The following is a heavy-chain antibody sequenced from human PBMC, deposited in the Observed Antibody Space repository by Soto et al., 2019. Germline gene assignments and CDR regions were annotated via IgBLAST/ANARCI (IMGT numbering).Heavy chain of an antibody. CDR2: ISWNSGYI. Sequence: EVRLVESGGGPVQPGRSLRLSCAASGFIFDDFAMHWVRQVPGKGLEWVSGISWNSGYIGYAASVKGRFTISRDNSKRSLYLQMNSLTADDTALYYCAKARAYSTGNYFYGMNVWGQGTTVTVSS. CDR1: GFIFDDFA. D-gene: IGHD1-1*01. V-gene: IGHV3-9*01. CDR3: AKARAYSTGNYFYGMNV. J-gene: IGHJ6*02.